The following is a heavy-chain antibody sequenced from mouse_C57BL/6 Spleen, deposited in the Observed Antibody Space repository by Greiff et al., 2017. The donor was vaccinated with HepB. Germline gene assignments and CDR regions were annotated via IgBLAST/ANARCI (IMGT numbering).Heavy chain of an antibody. V-gene: IGHV1-59*01. Sequence: QVQLQQPGAELVRPGTSVKLSCKASGYTFTSYWMHWVKQRPGQGLEWIGVIDPSDSYTNYNQKFKGKATLTVDTSSSTAYMQLSSLTSEDSAVYYCARVGGLRYYFDYWGQGTTLTVSS. CDR3: ARVGGLRYYFDY. CDR2: IDPSDSYT. J-gene: IGHJ2*01. D-gene: IGHD2-2*01. CDR1: GYTFTSYW.